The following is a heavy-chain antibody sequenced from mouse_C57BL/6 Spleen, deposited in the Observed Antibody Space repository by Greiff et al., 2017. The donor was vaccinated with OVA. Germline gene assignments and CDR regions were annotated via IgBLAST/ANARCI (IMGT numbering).Heavy chain of an antibody. CDR1: GYTFTSYG. V-gene: IGHV1-81*01. CDR3: ERETTVVAVHWYFDV. CDR2: IYPRSGNT. J-gene: IGHJ1*03. D-gene: IGHD1-1*01. Sequence: QVQLKQSGAELARPGASVKLSCKASGYTFTSYGISWVKQRTGQGLEWIGEIYPRSGNTYYNEKFKGKATLTADKSSSTAYMELRSLTSEDSAVYLGERETTVVAVHWYFDVWGTGTTVTVSS.